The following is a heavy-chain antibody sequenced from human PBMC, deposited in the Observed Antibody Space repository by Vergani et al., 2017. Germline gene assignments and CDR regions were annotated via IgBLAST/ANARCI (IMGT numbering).Heavy chain of an antibody. CDR3: ARASSDYDILTGHHRLWYFDL. V-gene: IGHV1-69*12. J-gene: IGHJ2*01. CDR1: GGTFSSYA. Sequence: QVQLVQSGAEVKKPGSSVKVSCKASGGTFSSYAISWVRQAPGQGLEWMGGIIPIFGTAKYAQKFQGRVTITADESTSTAYMELSSLRSEDTAVYYCARASSDYDILTGHHRLWYFDLWGRGTLVTVSS. D-gene: IGHD3-9*01. CDR2: IIPIFGTA.